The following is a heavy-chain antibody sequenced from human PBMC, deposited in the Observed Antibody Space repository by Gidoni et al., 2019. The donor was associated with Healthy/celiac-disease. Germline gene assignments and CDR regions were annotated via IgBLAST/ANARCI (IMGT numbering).Heavy chain of an antibody. V-gene: IGHV1-69*10. D-gene: IGHD2-15*01. Sequence: VHLVPSGSEVKKPGSSVTVSCKAAGGSFRSTAISGVRQAPGQGLEWMGGIIPLLGVTEYAQRFQGRVTITADKSSNTAYMELSSLKSEDTAVYYCARVGYCSGSSGRVGLFDPWGQGSRVTVSS. J-gene: IGHJ5*02. CDR2: IIPLLGVT. CDR3: ARVGYCSGSSGRVGLFDP. CDR1: GGSFRSTA.